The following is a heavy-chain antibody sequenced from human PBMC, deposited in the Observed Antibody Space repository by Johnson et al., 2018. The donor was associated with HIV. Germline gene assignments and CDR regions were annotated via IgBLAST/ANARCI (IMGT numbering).Heavy chain of an antibody. Sequence: HVQLVESGGGLVKPGGSLRLSCAASGFTFSNAWMTWVRQAPGKGLEWVAFIRYDGSNKYYADSVKGRFTISRDNSKNTLYLQMNSLRAEDTAVYYCAKGHSIAVVEGDDAFDIWGQGTMVTVSS. V-gene: IGHV3-30*02. J-gene: IGHJ3*02. CDR2: IRYDGSNK. CDR3: AKGHSIAVVEGDDAFDI. D-gene: IGHD6-19*01. CDR1: GFTFSNAW.